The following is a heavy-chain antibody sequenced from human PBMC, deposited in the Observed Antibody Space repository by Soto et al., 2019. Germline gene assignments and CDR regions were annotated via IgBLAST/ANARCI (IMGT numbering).Heavy chain of an antibody. CDR1: GYSFTSYW. D-gene: IGHD2-15*01. CDR3: ARLDRYCSGGSCYSRGRWFDP. CDR2: IYPGDSDT. Sequence: PGESLKISCKGSGYSFTSYWIGWVRQMPGKGLEWMGIIYPGDSDTRYSPSFQGQVTISAGKSISTAYLQWSSLKASDTAMYYCARLDRYCSGGSCYSRGRWFDPWGQGTLVTVSS. J-gene: IGHJ5*02. V-gene: IGHV5-51*01.